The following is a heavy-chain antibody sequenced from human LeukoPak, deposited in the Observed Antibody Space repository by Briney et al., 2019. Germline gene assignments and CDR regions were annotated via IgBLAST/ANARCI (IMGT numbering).Heavy chain of an antibody. V-gene: IGHV3-66*01. Sequence: GGSLRLSCAASGFTVSSNYMSWVRQAPGKGLEWVSGIYTGGGTYYADSVKDRFTISRDNSKNTLYLQMNSLRAGDTAVYYCTKGLWAGVSAARDWGQGTLVTVSS. D-gene: IGHD3-10*01. CDR3: TKGLWAGVSAARD. CDR2: IYTGGGT. J-gene: IGHJ4*02. CDR1: GFTVSSNY.